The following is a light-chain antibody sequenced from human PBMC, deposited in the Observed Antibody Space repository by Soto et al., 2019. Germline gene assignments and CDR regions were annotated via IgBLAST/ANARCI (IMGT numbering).Light chain of an antibody. CDR1: QSITRW. Sequence: DIQMTQSPSTLSASVGDRVTITCRARQSITRWLAWYQQKPGKAPKLLIYDASTLETGVPSRFSGSGSGTEFTLTISSLQPGDFATYYCQQYKSYWTFGQGTKV. V-gene: IGKV1-5*01. CDR3: QQYKSYWT. J-gene: IGKJ1*01. CDR2: DAS.